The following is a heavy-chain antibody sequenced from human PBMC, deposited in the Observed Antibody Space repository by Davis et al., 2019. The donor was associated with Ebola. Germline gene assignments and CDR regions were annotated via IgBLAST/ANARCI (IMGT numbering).Heavy chain of an antibody. CDR1: GFTFSNAW. D-gene: IGHD6-19*01. CDR3: ARDMISGWKFDY. CDR2: INQDGSQQ. J-gene: IGHJ4*02. Sequence: GESLKISCAASGFTFSNAWMSWVRQAPGRGLEWVANINQDGSQQYFVDSVKGRFTISRDNAKTSLYLQMSSLRAEDTAVYYCARDMISGWKFDYWGQGTLVTVSS. V-gene: IGHV3-7*01.